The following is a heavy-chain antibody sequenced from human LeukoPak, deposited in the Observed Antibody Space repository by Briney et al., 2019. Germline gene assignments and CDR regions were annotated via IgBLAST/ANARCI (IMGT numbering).Heavy chain of an antibody. CDR1: GGSISSYY. D-gene: IGHD1-26*01. V-gene: IGHV4-59*12. CDR3: ARDVGATSFYYYGMDV. Sequence: SETLSLTCTVSGGSISSYYWSWIRQPPGKGLEWIGYIYYSGSTNYNPSFKSRVTISVDTSKNQFSLKLSSVTAADTAVYYCARDVGATSFYYYGMDVWGQGTTVTVSS. J-gene: IGHJ6*02. CDR2: IYYSGST.